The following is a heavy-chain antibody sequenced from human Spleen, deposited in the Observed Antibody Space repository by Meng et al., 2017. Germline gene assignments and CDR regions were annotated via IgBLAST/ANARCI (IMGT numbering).Heavy chain of an antibody. V-gene: IGHV3-11*01. Sequence: GESLKISCAASGFTFSDYYMSWIRQAPGKGLEWVSYISSSGSAMFYADSVKGRFTISRDNAKNSLYLQMNSLRAEDTAVYYCATERWYYFDYWGQGTLVTVSS. J-gene: IGHJ4*02. CDR2: ISSSGSAM. D-gene: IGHD4-23*01. CDR3: ATERWYYFDY. CDR1: GFTFSDYY.